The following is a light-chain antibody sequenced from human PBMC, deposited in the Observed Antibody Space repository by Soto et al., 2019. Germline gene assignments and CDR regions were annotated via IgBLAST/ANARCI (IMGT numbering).Light chain of an antibody. CDR1: QSVSSN. Sequence: EIVMTQSPATLSVSPGERVTLSCRASQSVSSNLAWYQQKPGQAPRLLIYGASTRATGIPARFSGSGSGTDFTLTISSLEPEDFAVYYCQQRSNWPITFGQGTLLEIK. V-gene: IGKV3-11*01. J-gene: IGKJ5*01. CDR2: GAS. CDR3: QQRSNWPIT.